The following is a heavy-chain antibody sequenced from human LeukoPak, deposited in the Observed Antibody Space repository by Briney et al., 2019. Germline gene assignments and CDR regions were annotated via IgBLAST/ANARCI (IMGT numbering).Heavy chain of an antibody. D-gene: IGHD1-26*01. J-gene: IGHJ4*02. CDR3: ARPSGSYYRIFDY. V-gene: IGHV1-2*02. CDR2: INPKSGGT. Sequence: ASVKVSCKASGYTFTGYYVHWVRQAPGQGLEWMGWINPKSGGTNYAQKFQGRVTTTRDTSISTAYMELSRLRSDDTAVYYCARPSGSYYRIFDYWGQGTLVTVSS. CDR1: GYTFTGYY.